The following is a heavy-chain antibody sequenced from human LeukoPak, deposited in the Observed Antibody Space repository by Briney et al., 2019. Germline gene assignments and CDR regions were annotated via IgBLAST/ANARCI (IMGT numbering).Heavy chain of an antibody. CDR3: GRLMGTNLDY. J-gene: IGHJ4*02. D-gene: IGHD1-7*01. Sequence: ASVKVSCKASGYTFTGYHMHWVRQAPGQGLEWMGWINPNNGGTDYAQKFQGRVTMTRDASTSTVYMELRRLRSDDTAVYYYGRLMGTNLDYWGQGTLVTVSS. CDR1: GYTFTGYH. CDR2: INPNNGGT. V-gene: IGHV1-2*02.